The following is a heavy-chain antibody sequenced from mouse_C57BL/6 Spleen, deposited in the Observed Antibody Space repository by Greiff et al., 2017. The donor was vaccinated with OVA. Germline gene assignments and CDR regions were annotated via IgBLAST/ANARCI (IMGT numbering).Heavy chain of an antibody. V-gene: IGHV1-4*01. CDR3: ARVYGYDAWFAY. Sequence: QVQLQQSGAELARPGASVKMSCKASGYTFTSYTMHWVKQRPGQGLEWIGYINPSSGYTKYNQKFKDKATLTADKSSSTAYMQLSSLTSEDSAVYYCARVYGYDAWFAYWGQGTLVTVSA. J-gene: IGHJ3*01. D-gene: IGHD2-2*01. CDR1: GYTFTSYT. CDR2: INPSSGYT.